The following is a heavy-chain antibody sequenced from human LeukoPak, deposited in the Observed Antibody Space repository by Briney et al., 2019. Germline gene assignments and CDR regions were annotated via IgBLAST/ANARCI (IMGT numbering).Heavy chain of an antibody. V-gene: IGHV3-23*01. CDR2: ISGSGGSA. J-gene: IGHJ4*02. D-gene: IGHD3-3*01. CDR1: GFTFSSYA. CDR3: AKDRPSYYDFWSGYYPPPFDY. Sequence: GGSLRLSCAASGFTFSSYAMSWVRQAPGKGLEWVSAISGSGGSAYYADSVKGRFTISRDNSKNTLYLQMNSLRAEDTAVYYCAKDRPSYYDFWSGYYPPPFDYWGQGTLVTVSS.